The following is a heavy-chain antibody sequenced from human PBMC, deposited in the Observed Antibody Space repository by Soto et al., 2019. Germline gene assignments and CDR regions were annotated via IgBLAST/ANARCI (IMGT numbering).Heavy chain of an antibody. CDR1: GGSVSGYY. D-gene: IGHD3-10*01. CDR3: ARGRSSLLWFGAVMGLHY. V-gene: IGHV4-34*01. J-gene: IGHJ4*02. Sequence: QVQLQQWGAGLLKPSESLSLTYAVYGGSVSGYYWSWIRQPPGKGLDWIGEINHSGSTNYNPSLKSRVTISVDPSKNQFCLKLNSVTAADTAVYYCARGRSSLLWFGAVMGLHYWGQGTLVTVSS. CDR2: INHSGST.